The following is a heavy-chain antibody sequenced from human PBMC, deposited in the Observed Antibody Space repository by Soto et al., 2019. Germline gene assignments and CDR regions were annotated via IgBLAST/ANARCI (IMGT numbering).Heavy chain of an antibody. CDR1: GFTFSHYA. D-gene: IGHD1-26*01. CDR2: MSYDGSNE. CDR3: AKDGSHTFHY. J-gene: IGHJ4*02. Sequence: QVQLVESGGGVVQPGRSLRLSCAASGFTFSHYAMHWVRQAPGKGLEWVALMSYDGSNEYYADSVKGPFTISRDNSKNTLYLQMNSLSAEHTAVCYCAKDGSHTFHYWGQGTLVTVSS. V-gene: IGHV3-30*18.